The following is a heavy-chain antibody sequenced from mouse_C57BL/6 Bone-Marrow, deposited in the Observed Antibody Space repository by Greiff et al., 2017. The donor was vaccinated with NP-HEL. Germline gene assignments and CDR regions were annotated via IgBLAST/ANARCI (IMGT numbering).Heavy chain of an antibody. CDR2: INPNYGTT. V-gene: IGHV1-39*01. D-gene: IGHD3-2*02. CDR3: ARSWLRLRPWFAY. CDR1: GYSFTDYN. J-gene: IGHJ3*01. Sequence: EVQLQESGPELVKPGASVKISCKASGYSFTDYNMNWVKQSNGKSLEWIGVINPNYGTTSYNQKFKGKATLTVEQSSSTAYMQLNSLTSEDSAVYYCARSWLRLRPWFAYWGQGTLVTVSA.